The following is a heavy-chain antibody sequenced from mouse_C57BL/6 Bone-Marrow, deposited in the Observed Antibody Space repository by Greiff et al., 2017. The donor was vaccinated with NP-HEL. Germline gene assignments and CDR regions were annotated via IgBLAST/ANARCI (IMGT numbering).Heavy chain of an antibody. Sequence: VHVKQSGPELVKPGASVKISCKASGYSFTDYNMNWVKQSNGKSLEWIGVINPNYGTTSYNQKFKGKATLTVDQSSSTAYMQLNSLTSEDSAVYYCARGRFTIPLFDYWGQGTTLTVSS. CDR2: INPNYGTT. D-gene: IGHD2-12*01. CDR3: ARGRFTIPLFDY. CDR1: GYSFTDYN. V-gene: IGHV1-39*01. J-gene: IGHJ2*01.